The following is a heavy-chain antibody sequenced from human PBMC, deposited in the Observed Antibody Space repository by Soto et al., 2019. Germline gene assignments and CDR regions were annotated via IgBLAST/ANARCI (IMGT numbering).Heavy chain of an antibody. Sequence: GGSLRLSCAASGFTFSSYDMHWVRQATGKGLEWVSAIGTAGDTYYPGSVKGRFTISRENAKNSLYLQMNSLRAGDTAVYYCARSSRYCSGGSCEGGAYYYYYMDVWGKGTTVTVSS. D-gene: IGHD2-15*01. CDR2: IGTAGDT. CDR1: GFTFSSYD. CDR3: ARSSRYCSGGSCEGGAYYYYYMDV. V-gene: IGHV3-13*01. J-gene: IGHJ6*03.